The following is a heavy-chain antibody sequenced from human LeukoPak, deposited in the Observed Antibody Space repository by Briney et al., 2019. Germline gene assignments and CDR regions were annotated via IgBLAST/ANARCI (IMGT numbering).Heavy chain of an antibody. D-gene: IGHD2-2*01. CDR2: IYPGDSDT. Sequence: GESLKISCKGSGYSFTSYWIGWVRKMPGKGLEWMGVIYPGDSDTRYSPSFQGQVTISADKSISTAYLQWSSLKASDTAMYYCARRRAYCSSTSCPRGDWFDPWGQGTLVTVSS. CDR3: ARRRAYCSSTSCPRGDWFDP. CDR1: GYSFTSYW. V-gene: IGHV5-51*01. J-gene: IGHJ5*02.